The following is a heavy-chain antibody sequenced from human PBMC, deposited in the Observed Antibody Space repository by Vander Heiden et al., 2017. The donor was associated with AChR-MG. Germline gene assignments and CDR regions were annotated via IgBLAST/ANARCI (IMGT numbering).Heavy chain of an antibody. D-gene: IGHD3-10*01. CDR1: GFTFGSYG. CDR2: IWYDGSNK. Sequence: QVQLVESGGGVVQPGRSLRLPCAASGFTFGSYGMHWVRQGPGKGLEWVAVIWYDGSNKYYADSVKGRFTISRDNSKNTLYLQMNSLRAEDTAVYYCARDRSEGSGTVFDYWGQGTLVTVSS. J-gene: IGHJ4*02. CDR3: ARDRSEGSGTVFDY. V-gene: IGHV3-33*01.